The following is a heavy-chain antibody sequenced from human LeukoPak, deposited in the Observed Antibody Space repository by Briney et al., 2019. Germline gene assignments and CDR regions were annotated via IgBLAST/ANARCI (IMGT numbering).Heavy chain of an antibody. Sequence: SETLSLTCTVSGGSISSYHWSWIRQPAGKGLEWIGRIYSSGSTNYNPSLKSRVTMSVDTSKNQFSLRLSSVTAADTAVYYCARGAASSAFDIWGQGTMVTVSS. V-gene: IGHV4-4*07. CDR3: ARGAASSAFDI. CDR1: GGSISSYH. CDR2: IYSSGST. D-gene: IGHD3-16*01. J-gene: IGHJ3*02.